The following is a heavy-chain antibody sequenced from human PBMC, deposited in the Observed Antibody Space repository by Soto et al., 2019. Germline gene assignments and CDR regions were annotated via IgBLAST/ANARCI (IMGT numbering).Heavy chain of an antibody. CDR1: GGSISSGGYY. J-gene: IGHJ5*02. CDR2: IYYSGST. D-gene: IGHD3-22*01. Sequence: SETLSLTCTVSGGSISSGGYYWSWIRQHPGKGLEWIGYIYYSGSTYYNPSLKSRVTISVDTSKNQFSLKLSSVTAADTAVYYCARDNPDYDSSGYPSSWGQGTLVTVSS. V-gene: IGHV4-31*03. CDR3: ARDNPDYDSSGYPSS.